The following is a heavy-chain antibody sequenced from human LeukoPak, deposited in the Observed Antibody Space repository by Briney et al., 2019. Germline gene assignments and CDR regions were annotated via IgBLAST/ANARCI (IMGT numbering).Heavy chain of an antibody. J-gene: IGHJ6*03. CDR3: ARRRIVVVPAANLGDYYYYYYMDV. CDR2: IYPSDSDT. D-gene: IGHD2-2*01. Sequence: AGESLQISCKGSGYSFTSYWIGWVRQMPGKGLEWMGIIYPSDSDTRYSPSFQGQVTISADKSISTAYLQWTSLKASYTAMYYCARRRIVVVPAANLGDYYYYYYMDVWGKGTTVTVSS. V-gene: IGHV5-51*01. CDR1: GYSFTSYW.